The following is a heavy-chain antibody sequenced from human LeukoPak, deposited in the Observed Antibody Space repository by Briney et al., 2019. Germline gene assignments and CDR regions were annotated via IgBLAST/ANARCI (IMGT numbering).Heavy chain of an antibody. J-gene: IGHJ4*02. D-gene: IGHD3-22*01. V-gene: IGHV1-8*01. CDR2: MNPNSGNT. Sequence: ASAKVSCKASGYTFNSYDINWVRQATGQGLEWMGWMNPNSGNTGYAQKFQGRVTMTRNTSISTAYMELSSLRSEDTAVYYCARGGRSTYYYDSSGYYGCDYWGQGTLVTVSS. CDR3: ARGGRSTYYYDSSGYYGCDY. CDR1: GYTFNSYD.